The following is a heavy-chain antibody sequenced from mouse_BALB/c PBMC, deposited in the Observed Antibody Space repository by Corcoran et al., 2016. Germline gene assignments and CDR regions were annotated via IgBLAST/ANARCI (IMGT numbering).Heavy chain of an antibody. V-gene: IGHV9-1*02. CDR2: INTHTGES. J-gene: IGHJ4*01. D-gene: IGHD1-1*01. Sequence: QIQLVQSGPELKKPGETVKISCKASGYTFTNYGMNWVKQAPGKGLKWMGWINTHTGESTYADDFKGRFAFSLETSASTAYLQINNLKNEDMATYFCARYGSSPSYAMDYWGQGTSVTVSS. CDR3: ARYGSSPSYAMDY. CDR1: GYTFTNYG.